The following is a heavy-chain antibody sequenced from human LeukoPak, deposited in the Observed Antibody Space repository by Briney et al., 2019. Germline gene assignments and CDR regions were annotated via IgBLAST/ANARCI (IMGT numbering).Heavy chain of an antibody. V-gene: IGHV3-30*18. J-gene: IGHJ6*02. D-gene: IGHD2-21*01. CDR2: ISYDGSNK. CDR1: GFTFSSYG. Sequence: PGRSLRLSCAASGFTFSSYGMHWVRQAPGKGLEWVAVISYDGSNKYYADSVKGRFTISRDNSKNTLYLQMNSLRAEDTAVYYCAKDIVVVIAPLGYYGMDVWGQGTTVTVSS. CDR3: AKDIVVVIAPLGYYGMDV.